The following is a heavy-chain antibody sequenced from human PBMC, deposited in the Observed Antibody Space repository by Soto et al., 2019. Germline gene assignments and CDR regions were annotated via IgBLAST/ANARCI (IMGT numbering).Heavy chain of an antibody. CDR1: GYTFYNYG. CDR3: ARVVPVAEAWFGT. Sequence: QVQLVQSGGEVKRPGASVKVSCKTSGYTFYNYGITWVRQAPGQPLEWLGWISLYSDGTNYAQKIQGRVSMTTDTSTTTAYMELRSLRSDDTAVYYGARVVPVAEAWFGTWGQGPLVTVSS. V-gene: IGHV1-18*01. D-gene: IGHD2-2*01. J-gene: IGHJ5*02. CDR2: ISLYSDGT.